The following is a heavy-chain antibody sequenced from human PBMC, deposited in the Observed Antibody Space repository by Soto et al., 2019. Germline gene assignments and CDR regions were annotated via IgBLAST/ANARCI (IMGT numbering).Heavy chain of an antibody. CDR2: MNPNSGNT. V-gene: IGHV1-8*01. J-gene: IGHJ3*02. Sequence: QVQLVQSGAEVKKPGASVKVSCKASGYTFTSYDNNWVRQATGQGLEWMGWMNPNSGNTGYAQKFQGRVTMTRNTTISTAYMELSSLRSEDTAVYYCARTLYYYDSSGRDAFDIWGQGTMVTVSS. CDR3: ARTLYYYDSSGRDAFDI. CDR1: GYTFTSYD. D-gene: IGHD3-22*01.